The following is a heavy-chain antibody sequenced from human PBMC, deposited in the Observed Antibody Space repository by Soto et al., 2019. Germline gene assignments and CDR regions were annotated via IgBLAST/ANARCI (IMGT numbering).Heavy chain of an antibody. Sequence: SETLSLTCTVSGGSISSGGYYWSWIRQHPGKGLEWIGYIYYSGSTYYNPSLKSRVTISVDTSKNQFSLKLSSVTAADTAVYYCARDHGAGVYCSTGVRPRGYYYGMDVWGQGTMVTVSS. J-gene: IGHJ6*02. CDR1: GGSISSGGYY. D-gene: IGHD2-8*01. CDR2: IYYSGST. CDR3: ARDHGAGVYCSTGVRPRGYYYGMDV. V-gene: IGHV4-31*03.